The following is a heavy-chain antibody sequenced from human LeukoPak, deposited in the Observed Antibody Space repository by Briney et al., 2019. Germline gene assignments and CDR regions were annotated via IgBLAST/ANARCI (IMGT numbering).Heavy chain of an antibody. CDR1: GYTFTTYW. CDR2: TYPGDSDT. CDR3: ARQSRGYSSGWYASDI. J-gene: IGHJ3*02. V-gene: IGHV5-51*01. Sequence: GESLKISCKASGYTFTTYWIGWVRQLPGKGLEWMGITYPGDSDTRYSPSSQGQVTISADKSVSTVCLQWSSLKASDTAMYYCARQSRGYSSGWYASDIWGQGTMVTVSS. D-gene: IGHD6-19*01.